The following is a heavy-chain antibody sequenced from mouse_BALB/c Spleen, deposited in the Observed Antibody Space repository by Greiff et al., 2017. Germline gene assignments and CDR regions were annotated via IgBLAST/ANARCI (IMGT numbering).Heavy chain of an antibody. J-gene: IGHJ3*01. CDR3: ARDEGRPY. V-gene: IGHV5-4*02. CDR2: ISDGGSYT. D-gene: IGHD3-3*01. CDR1: GFTFSDYY. Sequence: QGVESGGGLVKPGGSLKLSCAASGFTFSDYYMYWVRQTPEKRLEWVATISDGGSYTYYPDSVKGRFTISRDNAKNNLYLQMSSLKSEDTAMYYCARDEGRPYWGQGTLVTVSA.